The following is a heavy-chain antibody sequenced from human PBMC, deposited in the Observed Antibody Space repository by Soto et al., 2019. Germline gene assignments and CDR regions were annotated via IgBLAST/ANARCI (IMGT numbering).Heavy chain of an antibody. CDR2: INSDGSST. D-gene: IGHD6-25*01. CDR3: ARETAADYNAFDI. CDR1: GFTFSSYW. Sequence: EVQLVESGGGLVQPGGSLRLSCAASGFTFSSYWMHWVRQAPGKGLVWVSRINSDGSSTSYADSVKGRFTISRDNAKNTLYLQMNGLRAEDTAVYYCARETAADYNAFDIWGQGTMVTVSS. J-gene: IGHJ3*02. V-gene: IGHV3-74*01.